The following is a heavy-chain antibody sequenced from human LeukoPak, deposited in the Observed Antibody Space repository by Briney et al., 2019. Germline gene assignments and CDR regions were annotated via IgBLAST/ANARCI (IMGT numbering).Heavy chain of an antibody. CDR1: GYTFTGYY. J-gene: IGHJ4*02. CDR3: ARAITIFGVVNPAGY. D-gene: IGHD3-3*01. CDR2: INPNSGGT. Sequence: GASVKVSCKASGYTFTGYYMHWVRQAPGQGLEWMGWINPNSGGTNYAQKFQGRVTMTRDTSISTAYMELSRLRSDDTAVYYCARAITIFGVVNPAGYWGQGTLVTVSS. V-gene: IGHV1-2*02.